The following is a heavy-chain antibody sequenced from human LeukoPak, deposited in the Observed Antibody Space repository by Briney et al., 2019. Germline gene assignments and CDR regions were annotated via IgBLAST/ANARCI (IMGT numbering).Heavy chain of an antibody. CDR3: ASRSYSYGYNY. CDR2: IYHSGST. V-gene: IGHV4-38-2*01. CDR1: GYSMRSGYY. J-gene: IGHJ4*02. D-gene: IGHD5-18*01. Sequence: SETLSLTCAVSGYSMRSGYYWDWIRQPPGKGLEWIGSIYHSGSTYYNPPLKSRVTISVDTSKNQCSLNLSSVTAADTAVYYCASRSYSYGYNYWGQGNLVTVSS.